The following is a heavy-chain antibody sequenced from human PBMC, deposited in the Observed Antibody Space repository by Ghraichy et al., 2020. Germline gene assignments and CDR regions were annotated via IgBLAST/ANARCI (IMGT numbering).Heavy chain of an antibody. D-gene: IGHD6-6*01. J-gene: IGHJ4*02. Sequence: GSLSLTCAVYGGSFSGYYWSWIRQPPGKGLEWIGEINHSGSTNYNPSLKSRVTISVDTSKNQFSLKLSSVTAADTAVYYCARGLVRAARRHDYWGQGTLVTVSS. V-gene: IGHV4-34*01. CDR2: INHSGST. CDR1: GGSFSGYY. CDR3: ARGLVRAARRHDY.